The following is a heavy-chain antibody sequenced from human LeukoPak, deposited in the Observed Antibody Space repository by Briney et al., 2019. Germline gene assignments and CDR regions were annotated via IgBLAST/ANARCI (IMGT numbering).Heavy chain of an antibody. Sequence: SVKASCKASGGTFSSYAISWVRQAPGQGLEWMGRIIPIFGIANYAQKFQGRVTITADKSTSTAYMELSSLRSEDTAVYYCAREYYYDSSGYIDYWGQGTLVTVSS. D-gene: IGHD3-22*01. CDR3: AREYYYDSSGYIDY. CDR2: IIPIFGIA. V-gene: IGHV1-69*04. CDR1: GGTFSSYA. J-gene: IGHJ4*02.